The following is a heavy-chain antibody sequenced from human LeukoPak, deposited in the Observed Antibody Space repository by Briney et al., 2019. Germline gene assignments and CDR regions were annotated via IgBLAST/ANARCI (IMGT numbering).Heavy chain of an antibody. D-gene: IGHD2-15*01. Sequence: PSEPLSLTCTVSGGSISGGSDHGSWIRQPAGKGLEWIGRIYTSGNTNYDPSLKSRVTISVDTSTNQFSLKLSSVTATDTAVYYCARELVAASHFFDYWGQGTLVTVSS. CDR2: IYTSGNT. V-gene: IGHV4-61*02. CDR1: GGSISGGSDH. CDR3: ARELVAASHFFDY. J-gene: IGHJ4*02.